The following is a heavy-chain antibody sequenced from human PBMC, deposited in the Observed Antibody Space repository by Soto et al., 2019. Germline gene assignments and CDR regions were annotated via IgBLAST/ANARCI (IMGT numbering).Heavy chain of an antibody. CDR3: AREARYCSGGSCYNWFDP. J-gene: IGHJ5*02. D-gene: IGHD2-15*01. CDR1: GGTFSSYA. V-gene: IGHV1-69*01. CDR2: IIPIFGTA. Sequence: SVKVSCKASGGTFSSYAISWVRQAPGQGLEWMGGIIPIFGTANYAQKFQGRVTITADESTSTAYMGLSSLRFEDTALYYCAREARYCSGGSCYNWFDPGGQGTRLTVSS.